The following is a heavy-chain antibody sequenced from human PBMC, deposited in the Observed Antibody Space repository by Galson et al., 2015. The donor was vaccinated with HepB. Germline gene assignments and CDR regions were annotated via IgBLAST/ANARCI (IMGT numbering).Heavy chain of an antibody. CDR1: GYTFTSYD. J-gene: IGHJ4*02. D-gene: IGHD5-18*01. CDR2: MNPNSGNT. V-gene: IGHV1-8*01. CDR3: ASQGPYSYGFSYFDY. Sequence: SVKVSCKASGYTFTSYDINWVRQATGQGLEWMGWMNPNSGNTGYAQKFQGRVTMTRNTSISTAYMELSSLRSEDTAVYYCASQGPYSYGFSYFDYWGQGTLVTVSS.